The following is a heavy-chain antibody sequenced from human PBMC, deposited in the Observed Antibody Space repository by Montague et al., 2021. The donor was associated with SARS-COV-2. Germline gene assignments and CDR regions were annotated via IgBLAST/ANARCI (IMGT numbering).Heavy chain of an antibody. V-gene: IGHV3-66*02. J-gene: IGHJ4*02. CDR1: GFTVSSNY. D-gene: IGHD6-13*01. CDR2: IYSGGST. CDR3: AREGFIAAAGSPYGLLFSVY. Sequence: SLRLSCAASGFTVSSNYLGWVRQAPGKGLEWVSVIYSGGSTYYADSVKGRFTISRDNSKNTLYLQMNSLRAEDTAVYYCAREGFIAAAGSPYGLLFSVYWGQGTLVTVSS.